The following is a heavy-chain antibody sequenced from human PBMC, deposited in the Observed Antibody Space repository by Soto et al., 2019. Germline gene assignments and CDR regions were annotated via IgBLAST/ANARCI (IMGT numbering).Heavy chain of an antibody. CDR3: TRGRRTTLD. Sequence: QVQLQESGPGLVKPSETLSLTCSVSGGSVSSGNNYWSWVRQPPGKGLEWIGYIDNSGSTNYNPSRARRVPTSVDTTKNQVPLNLSSVTHEHTDVSYCTRGRRTTLDWGRGTLVTVSS. CDR2: IDNSGST. D-gene: IGHD4-17*01. CDR1: GGSVSSGNNY. J-gene: IGHJ4*02. V-gene: IGHV4-61*01.